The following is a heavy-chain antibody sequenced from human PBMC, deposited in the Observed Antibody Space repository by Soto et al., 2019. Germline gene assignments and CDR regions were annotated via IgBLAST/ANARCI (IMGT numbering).Heavy chain of an antibody. CDR3: ARADHFKSSPAFDS. Sequence: QVQLVQSGAEVKKPGASVKVSCKASGYTFTGYHMHWVRQAPGQGLEWMGWINPKSGDTNYAQKFRGWVTMTRDTSISTAYMELDSLKSDDTAVYYCARADHFKSSPAFDSWGQGTLVAVSS. J-gene: IGHJ4*02. CDR2: INPKSGDT. V-gene: IGHV1-2*04. D-gene: IGHD6-6*01. CDR1: GYTFTGYH.